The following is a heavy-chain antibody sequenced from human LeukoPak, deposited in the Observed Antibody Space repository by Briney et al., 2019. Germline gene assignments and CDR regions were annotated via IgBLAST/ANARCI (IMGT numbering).Heavy chain of an antibody. CDR1: GFTFTSSA. Sequence: SVKVSCKASGFTFTSSAVQWVRQARGQRLEWIGWIVVGSGNTNYAQKFQERVTITRDMSTSTAYMELSSLRSEDTAVYYCAVSEGGYSYGYYEGHWGQGTLVTVSS. D-gene: IGHD5-18*01. CDR2: IVVGSGNT. V-gene: IGHV1-58*01. CDR3: AVSEGGYSYGYYEGH. J-gene: IGHJ4*02.